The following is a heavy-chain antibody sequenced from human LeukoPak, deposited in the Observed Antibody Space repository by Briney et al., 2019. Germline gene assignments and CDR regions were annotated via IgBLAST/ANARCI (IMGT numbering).Heavy chain of an antibody. V-gene: IGHV3-48*01. CDR1: GFTLSSYS. CDR2: ITTTSNI. J-gene: IGHJ3*02. CDR3: ARDKDYAFDI. D-gene: IGHD2-15*01. Sequence: GGSLRLSCAASGFTLSSYSMNWVRQAPGKGLEWVSHITTTSNIYGADSVKGRFTISRDNAKNSLYLQMNSLRADDTAVYYCARDKDYAFDIWGQGTMVTVSS.